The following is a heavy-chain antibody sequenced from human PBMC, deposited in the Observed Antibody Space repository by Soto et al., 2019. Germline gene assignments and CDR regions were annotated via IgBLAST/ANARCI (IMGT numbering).Heavy chain of an antibody. CDR1: VVSEFSFSDEY. V-gene: IGHV3-72*01. D-gene: IGHD3-9*01. J-gene: IGHJ4*02. CDR2: SRNRVNSHST. Sequence: VQVEESGGGLVLPGGSLRLSCAVSVVSEFSFSDEYMDWVRQAPGKGLEWVGRSRNRVNSHSTVYAASVQGRFTISRDDSKQTVYLQMNNLKTEDTAVYYCCRVDPRAKSPDYWGQGTLVSVSS. CDR3: CRVDPRAKSPDY.